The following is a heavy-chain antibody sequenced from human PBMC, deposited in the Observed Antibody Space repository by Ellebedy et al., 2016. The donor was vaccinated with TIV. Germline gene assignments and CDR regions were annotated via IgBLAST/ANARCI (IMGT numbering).Heavy chain of an antibody. CDR1: GFTFSSYS. D-gene: IGHD3-10*01. CDR2: ISSSSSTI. Sequence: GGSLRLSCAVSGFTFSSYSMNWVRQAPGKGLEWVSYISSSSSTIYYADSVKGRFTISRDNAKNSLYLQMNSLRAEDTAVYYCTTDAPYYYGSGTYPQSFDLWGQGTMVTVSS. J-gene: IGHJ3*01. V-gene: IGHV3-48*04. CDR3: TTDAPYYYGSGTYPQSFDL.